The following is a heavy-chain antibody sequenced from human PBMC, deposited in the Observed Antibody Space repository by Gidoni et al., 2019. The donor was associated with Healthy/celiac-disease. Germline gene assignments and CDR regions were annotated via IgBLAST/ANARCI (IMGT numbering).Heavy chain of an antibody. CDR3: AKAMGWELLADAFDI. V-gene: IGHV3-23*01. CDR2: ISGSGGST. D-gene: IGHD1-26*01. Sequence: EVQLLESGGGLVQPGWSLRLYCAASGFPFSSYAMSWVRQAPGKGLEWVSAISGSGGSTYYADSVKGRFTISRDNSKNTLYLQMNSLRAEDTAVYYCAKAMGWELLADAFDIWGQGTMVTVSS. CDR1: GFPFSSYA. J-gene: IGHJ3*02.